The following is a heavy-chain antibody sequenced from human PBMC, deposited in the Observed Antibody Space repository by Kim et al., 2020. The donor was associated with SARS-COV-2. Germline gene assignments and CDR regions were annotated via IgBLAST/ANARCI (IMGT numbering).Heavy chain of an antibody. J-gene: IGHJ5*02. CDR1: GFTFSSYD. CDR2: IGTAGDT. V-gene: IGHV3-13*04. D-gene: IGHD3-10*01. Sequence: GSLRLSCAASGFTFSSYDMHWVRQATGKGLEWVSAIGTAGDTYYPGSVKGRFTISRENAKNSLYLQMNSLRAGDTAVYYCARGGYYGSRDWFDPWGQGTLVTVSS. CDR3: ARGGYYGSRDWFDP.